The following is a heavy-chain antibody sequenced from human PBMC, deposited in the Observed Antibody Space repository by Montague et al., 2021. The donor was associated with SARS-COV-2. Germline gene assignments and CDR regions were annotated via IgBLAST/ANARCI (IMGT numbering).Heavy chain of an antibody. CDR1: GASISSSENS. Sequence: SETLSLTCTVSGASISSSENSWGWIRQSPGKGLEWFGSTFYSGTTYFNPSLRSRIATSVDTYKYQFSLKVTSVTAADTAVYYCARHVTFGGVVVELDYWGRGKLVSVSS. CDR3: ARHVTFGGVVVELDY. D-gene: IGHD4-23*01. J-gene: IGHJ4*02. CDR2: TFYSGTT. V-gene: IGHV4-39*01.